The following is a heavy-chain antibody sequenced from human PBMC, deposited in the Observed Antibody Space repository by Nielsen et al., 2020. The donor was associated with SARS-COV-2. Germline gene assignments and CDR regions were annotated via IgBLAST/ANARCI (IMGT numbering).Heavy chain of an antibody. CDR2: IIPIFGTA. V-gene: IGHV1-69*13. J-gene: IGHJ4*02. CDR3: ATDFAVITFGQGRY. D-gene: IGHD3-16*01. Sequence: SVKVSCKASGGTFSSYAISWVRQAPGQGLEWMGGIIPIFGTANYAQKFQGRVTITADESTSTAYMELSSLRSEDTAVYYCATDFAVITFGQGRYWGQGTLVTVSS. CDR1: GGTFSSYA.